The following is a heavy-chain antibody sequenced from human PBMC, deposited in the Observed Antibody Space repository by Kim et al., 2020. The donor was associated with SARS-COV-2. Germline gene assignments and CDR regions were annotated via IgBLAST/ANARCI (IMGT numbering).Heavy chain of an antibody. Sequence: YYTPSLQSRVTISVDTSKNQFSLKLSSVTAADTAVYYCARRDFWSGYYGYWGQGTLVTVSS. CDR3: ARRDFWSGYYGY. V-gene: IGHV4-39*01. D-gene: IGHD3-3*01. J-gene: IGHJ4*02.